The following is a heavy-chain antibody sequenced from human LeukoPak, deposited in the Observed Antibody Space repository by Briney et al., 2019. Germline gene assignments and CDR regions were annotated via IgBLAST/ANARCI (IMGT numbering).Heavy chain of an antibody. Sequence: ASVKDSCKASGYTFTSYTMHWVRQPPGQRLEWMGWINTCNGKTKYSQEFRGRVTITRDTSASTAYMELSSLRSEDMAVYYCARGAKFRTYGSGTYYTSLPFDPWGQGTLVTVSS. CDR1: GYTFTSYT. CDR3: ARGAKFRTYGSGTYYTSLPFDP. CDR2: INTCNGKT. J-gene: IGHJ5*02. V-gene: IGHV1-3*03. D-gene: IGHD3-10*01.